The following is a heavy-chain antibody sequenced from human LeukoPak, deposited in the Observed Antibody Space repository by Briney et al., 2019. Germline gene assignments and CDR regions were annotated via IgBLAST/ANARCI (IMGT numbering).Heavy chain of an antibody. CDR1: GGSISSYY. Sequence: KPSETLSLTCTVSGGSISSYYWSWIRQPPGKGLEWIGSIYYSGSTYYNPSLKSRVTISVDTSKNQFSLKLSSVTAADTAVYYCARLGGYYYDSSGSDYWGQGTLVTVSS. CDR3: ARLGGYYYDSSGSDY. V-gene: IGHV4-59*05. J-gene: IGHJ4*02. D-gene: IGHD3-22*01. CDR2: IYYSGST.